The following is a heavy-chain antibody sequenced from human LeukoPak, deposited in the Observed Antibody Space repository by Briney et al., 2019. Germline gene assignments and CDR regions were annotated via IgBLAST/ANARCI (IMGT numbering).Heavy chain of an antibody. J-gene: IGHJ6*03. CDR1: GVSNSSYY. CDR2: IYYSGST. Sequence: SETLSLTCTVSGVSNSSYYWSWIRQPPGKGLEWIGYIYYSGSTNYNPSLKSRVTISVDTSKNQFSLKLSSVTAADTAVYYCARPAVAASGDYYYMDVWGKGTTVTVSS. V-gene: IGHV4-59*08. CDR3: ARPAVAASGDYYYMDV. D-gene: IGHD6-19*01.